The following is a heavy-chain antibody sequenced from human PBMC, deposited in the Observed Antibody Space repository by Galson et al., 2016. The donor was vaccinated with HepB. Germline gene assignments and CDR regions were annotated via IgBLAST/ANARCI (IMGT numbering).Heavy chain of an antibody. CDR1: GFTFSSYA. Sequence: LRLSCAASGFTFSSYAMSWVRQAPGKGLMWVSAISGSGGNTYYADSVKGRFTISRDNSKNTLYLEMNSLRAEDTAVYYCANSARVGVTSSFDYWGQGTLVTVSS. J-gene: IGHJ4*02. D-gene: IGHD1-26*01. V-gene: IGHV3-23*01. CDR2: ISGSGGNT. CDR3: ANSARVGVTSSFDY.